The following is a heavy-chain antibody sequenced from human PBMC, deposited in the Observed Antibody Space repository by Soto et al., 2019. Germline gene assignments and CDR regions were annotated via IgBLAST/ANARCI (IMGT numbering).Heavy chain of an antibody. D-gene: IGHD6-13*01. V-gene: IGHV1-46*01. CDR2: INPSGGST. Sequence: GASVKVSCKASGYTFTSYYMHWVRQAPGQGLEWMGIINPSGGSTSYAQKFQGRVTMTRDTSTSTVYMELSSLRSEDTAVYYCARAPLPYSSSWYDYYGMDVWGQGTTVTVSS. CDR3: ARAPLPYSSSWYDYYGMDV. CDR1: GYTFTSYY. J-gene: IGHJ6*02.